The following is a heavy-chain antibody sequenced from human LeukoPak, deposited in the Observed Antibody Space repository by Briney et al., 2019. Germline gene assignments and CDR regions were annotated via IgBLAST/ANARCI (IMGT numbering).Heavy chain of an antibody. J-gene: IGHJ5*02. CDR2: ISSSGTTT. CDR3: ARGGDSSGYYVWFDP. D-gene: IGHD3-22*01. V-gene: IGHV3-48*01. Sequence: PGGSLRLSCAASGFTFSTYNINWVRQAPGKGLEWVSYISSSGTTTYHADSVRGRFTISRDNAKNSVYLQMNSLRAEDTAVYHCARGGDSSGYYVWFDPWGQGTLVTVSS. CDR1: GFTFSTYN.